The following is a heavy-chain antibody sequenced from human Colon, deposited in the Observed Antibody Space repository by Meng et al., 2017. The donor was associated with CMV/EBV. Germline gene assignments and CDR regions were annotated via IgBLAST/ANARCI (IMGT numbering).Heavy chain of an antibody. CDR3: VRTPSRIVEAPGTSNRFDP. V-gene: IGHV3-48*03. Sequence: GGSLRLSCEVSGFMFSVYEMNWVRQAPGKGLEWLSRISDSVTTIYYADSVKGRFTISRDNAKNSLYLQMNSLSADDTGIYYCVRTPSRIVEAPGTSNRFDPWGQGTLVTVSS. D-gene: IGHD2-2*01. J-gene: IGHJ5*02. CDR1: GFMFSVYE. CDR2: ISDSVTTI.